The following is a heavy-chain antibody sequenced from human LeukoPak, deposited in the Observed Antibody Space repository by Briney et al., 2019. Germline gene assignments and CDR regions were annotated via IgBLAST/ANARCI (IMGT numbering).Heavy chain of an antibody. J-gene: IGHJ5*02. CDR2: ISSSSSTI. V-gene: IGHV3-48*01. Sequence: PGGSLRLSCAASGFTFSTYNMNWVRQAPGKGLEWVSYISSSSSTIPYADSVKGRFTISRDNAKNSLYLQMNSLRAEDTALYYCARDLATTLTSISLDPWGQGTLVTVSS. CDR3: ARDLATTLTSISLDP. D-gene: IGHD1-1*01. CDR1: GFTFSTYN.